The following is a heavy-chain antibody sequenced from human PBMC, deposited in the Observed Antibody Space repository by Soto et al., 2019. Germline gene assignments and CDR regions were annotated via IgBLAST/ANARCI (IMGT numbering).Heavy chain of an antibody. CDR3: AKDLEEWLRYGYAMDV. CDR2: ISYDGSSK. J-gene: IGHJ6*02. V-gene: IGHV3-30*18. Sequence: QVQLVESGGDVVQPGRSLRLSCAASGFTFSSYGRHWVRQAPGKGLEWVAVISYDGSSKDYADSVKGRFTISRDNSKNTLYLQMNSLRAEDTAVYSCAKDLEEWLRYGYAMDVWGQGTTVTVSS. CDR1: GFTFSSYG. D-gene: IGHD5-12*01.